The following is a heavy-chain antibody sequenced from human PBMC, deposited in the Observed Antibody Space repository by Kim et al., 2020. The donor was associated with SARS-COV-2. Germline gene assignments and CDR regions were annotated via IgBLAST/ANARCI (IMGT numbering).Heavy chain of an antibody. CDR1: GFTFDDYG. V-gene: IGHV3-20*01. Sequence: GGSLRLSCAASGFTFDDYGMSWVRQAPGKGLEWVSGINWNGGSTGYADSVKGRFTISRDNAKNSLYLQMNSLRAEDTALYHCARVNLYCTNGVCYRSYWYFDLWGRGTLVTVSS. J-gene: IGHJ2*01. CDR2: INWNGGST. CDR3: ARVNLYCTNGVCYRSYWYFDL. D-gene: IGHD2-8*01.